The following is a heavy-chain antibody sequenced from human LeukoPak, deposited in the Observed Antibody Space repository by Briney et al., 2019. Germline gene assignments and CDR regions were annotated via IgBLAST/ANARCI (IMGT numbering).Heavy chain of an antibody. CDR1: GGSISSYY. Sequence: TSETLSLTCTVSGGSISSYYWGWIRQPAGKGLEWIGRIYTSGSTNYNPSLKSRVTISVDKSKNQFSLKLSSVTAADTAVYYCAREVVVPAAMLDYFDYWGQGTLVTVSS. D-gene: IGHD2-2*01. J-gene: IGHJ4*02. CDR2: IYTSGST. V-gene: IGHV4-4*07. CDR3: AREVVVPAAMLDYFDY.